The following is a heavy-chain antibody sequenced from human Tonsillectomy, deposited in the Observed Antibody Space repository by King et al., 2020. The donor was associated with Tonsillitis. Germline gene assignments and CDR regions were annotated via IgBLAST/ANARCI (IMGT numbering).Heavy chain of an antibody. Sequence: VQLVESGGGLVQPGGSLRLSCAASGFTFSSYGMSWVRQTPGKGLEWVSAISSSSESTYYADSVKGRFTISRDNSKNMLYLQMNSLRDGDTALYYCTKKGVVVTTNSDDHWGQGTRVTVSS. CDR3: TKKGVVVTTNSDDH. V-gene: IGHV3-23*04. CDR1: GFTFSSYG. D-gene: IGHD3-22*01. CDR2: ISSSSEST. J-gene: IGHJ4*02.